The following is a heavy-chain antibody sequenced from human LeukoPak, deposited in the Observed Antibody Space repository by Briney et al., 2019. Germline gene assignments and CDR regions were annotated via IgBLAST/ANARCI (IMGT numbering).Heavy chain of an antibody. Sequence: GRSLRLSCTASGFTFGDYAMSWVRQAPGKGLEWVGFIRSKAYGGTTEYAASVKGRFTISRDDPKSIAYLQMNSLKTEDTAVYYCTRERGTRAFDIWGQGTMVTVSS. J-gene: IGHJ3*02. V-gene: IGHV3-49*04. D-gene: IGHD1-1*01. CDR1: GFTFGDYA. CDR2: IRSKAYGGTT. CDR3: TRERGTRAFDI.